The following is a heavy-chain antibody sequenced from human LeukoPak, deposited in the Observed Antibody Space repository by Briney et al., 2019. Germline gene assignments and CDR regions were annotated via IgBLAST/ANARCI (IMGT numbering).Heavy chain of an antibody. CDR3: ARDHEW. V-gene: IGHV3-30*04. Sequence: GGSLRLSCAASGFTFSSYAMHWVRQAPGKGLEWVAVISYDGSNKYYADSVKGRFTISRDNAKNSLYLQMNSLRAEDTAIYYCARDHEWGGQGALVTVSS. CDR1: GFTFSSYA. D-gene: IGHD1-26*01. CDR2: ISYDGSNK. J-gene: IGHJ1*01.